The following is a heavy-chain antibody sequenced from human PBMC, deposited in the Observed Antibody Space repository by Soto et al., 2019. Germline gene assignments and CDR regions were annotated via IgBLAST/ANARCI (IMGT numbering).Heavy chain of an antibody. D-gene: IGHD3-22*01. V-gene: IGHV1-69*12. CDR1: GGTFSNSA. Sequence: QVLLEQSGAEVKKPGSSVKVSCKASGGTFSNSAISWVRQAPGQGLEWMGGIMPIFRTADYAQKFQGRVTITADESTSTAHMELSGLRSDDTAVYYCARDKDRAQLGGNYYYMLDVWGQGTTVTVSS. J-gene: IGHJ6*02. CDR3: ARDKDRAQLGGNYYYMLDV. CDR2: IMPIFRTA.